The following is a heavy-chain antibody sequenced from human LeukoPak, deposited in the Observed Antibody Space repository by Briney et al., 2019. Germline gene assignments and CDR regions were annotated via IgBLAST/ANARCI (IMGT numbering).Heavy chain of an antibody. CDR2: IYTSGST. CDR3: ARVHTPMVGHAFDI. Sequence: SETLSPTCTVSGGSINNYYWNWIRQPAGKGLEWIGRIYTSGSTNYNPSLKSRVTMSVDTSNNQFSLKLNSVTAADTAVYYCARVHTPMVGHAFDIWGQGTMVTVSS. CDR1: GGSINNYY. D-gene: IGHD5-18*01. J-gene: IGHJ3*02. V-gene: IGHV4-4*07.